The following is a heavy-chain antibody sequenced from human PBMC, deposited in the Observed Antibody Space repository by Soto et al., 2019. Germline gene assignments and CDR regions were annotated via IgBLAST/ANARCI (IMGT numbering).Heavy chain of an antibody. J-gene: IGHJ4*02. CDR3: TRHAIGVVVPAAIRN. D-gene: IGHD2-15*01. Sequence: SETLSLTCAVSGSSISSSSYYWDWIRQPPGKGLEWIGTIYYTGTSNHNPSLKSRVTISVDTSKNQFSLNLSSVTAADTAVYYCTRHAIGVVVPAAIRNWGQGSLVTVSS. CDR1: GSSISSSSYY. V-gene: IGHV4-39*01. CDR2: IYYTGTS.